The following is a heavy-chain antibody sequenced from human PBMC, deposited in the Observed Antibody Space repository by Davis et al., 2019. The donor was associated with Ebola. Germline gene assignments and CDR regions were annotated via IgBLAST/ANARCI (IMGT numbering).Heavy chain of an antibody. J-gene: IGHJ4*02. Sequence: AASVKVSCKASGGTFSSYAISWVRQAPGQGLEWMGWINPNSGGTNYAQKFQGWVTMTRDTSISTAYMELSRLRSDDTAVYYCARDLTSYSSSSHYWGQGTLVTVSS. V-gene: IGHV1-2*04. CDR1: GGTFSSYA. CDR3: ARDLTSYSSSSHY. CDR2: INPNSGGT. D-gene: IGHD6-6*01.